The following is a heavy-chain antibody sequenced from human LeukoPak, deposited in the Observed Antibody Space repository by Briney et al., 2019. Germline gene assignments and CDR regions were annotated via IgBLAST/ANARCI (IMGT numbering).Heavy chain of an antibody. CDR3: ARSGYYDSSGYPLTGYYFDY. V-gene: IGHV4-39*07. J-gene: IGHJ4*02. CDR2: IYYSGST. CDR1: GGSISSSSYY. D-gene: IGHD3-22*01. Sequence: PSETLSLTCTVSGGSISSSSYYWGWIRQPPGKGLEWIGSIYYSGSTYYNPSLKSRVTISVDTSKNQFSLKLSSVTAADTAVYYCARSGYYDSSGYPLTGYYFDYWGQGTLVTVSS.